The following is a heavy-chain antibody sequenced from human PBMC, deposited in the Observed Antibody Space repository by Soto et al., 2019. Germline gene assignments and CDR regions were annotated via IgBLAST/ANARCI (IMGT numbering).Heavy chain of an antibody. Sequence: HEHLVQSGAEVKRPGASLKVSCKASGYSFTGYYIPWVRQAPGQGLEWMVWINPDIGATNYAQNFHGRNTQTSDRDISTASIDVTSLTSDGPTVYYCARRDYGTGGYPFPYLESWGQGSLVRVPS. CDR2: INPDIGAT. CDR1: GYSFTGYY. V-gene: IGHV1-2*02. D-gene: IGHD3-22*01. CDR3: ARRDYGTGGYPFPYLES. J-gene: IGHJ4*02.